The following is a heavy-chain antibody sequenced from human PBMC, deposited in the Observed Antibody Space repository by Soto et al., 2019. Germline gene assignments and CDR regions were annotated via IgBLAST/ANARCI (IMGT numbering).Heavy chain of an antibody. CDR3: AREGGTEYSSSSEPFDY. D-gene: IGHD6-6*01. CDR1: GGTFSSYA. CDR2: IIPIFGTA. V-gene: IGHV1-69*01. J-gene: IGHJ4*02. Sequence: QVQLVQSGAEVKKPGSSVKVSCKASGGTFSSYAISWVRQAPGQGLEWMGGIIPIFGTANYAQKFQGRVTITADESTSTSYMELSSLRSEDTAVYYCAREGGTEYSSSSEPFDYWGQGTLVTVSS.